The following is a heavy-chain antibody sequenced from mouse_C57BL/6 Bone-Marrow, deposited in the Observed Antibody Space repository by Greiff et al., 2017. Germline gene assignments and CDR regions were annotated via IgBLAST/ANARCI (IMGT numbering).Heavy chain of an antibody. CDR2: ISDGGSYT. J-gene: IGHJ4*01. CDR3: ARGANWDGMDY. V-gene: IGHV5-4*01. Sequence: EVQVVESGGGLVKPGGSLKLSCAASGFTFSSYAMSWVRQTPEKRLEWVATISDGGSYTYYPDNVKGRFTISRDNAKNNLYLQMSHLKSEDTAMYYCARGANWDGMDYWGQGTSVTVSS. D-gene: IGHD4-1*01. CDR1: GFTFSSYA.